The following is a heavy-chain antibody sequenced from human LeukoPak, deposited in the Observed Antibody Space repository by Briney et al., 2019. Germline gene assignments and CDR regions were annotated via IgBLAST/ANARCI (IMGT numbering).Heavy chain of an antibody. J-gene: IGHJ6*02. D-gene: IGHD6-13*01. CDR2: ISGDGGST. CDR1: GFTFDDYV. V-gene: IGHV3-43*02. CDR3: AKDLGIAAAGNLVRYYYYYGMDV. Sequence: PGGSLRLFCAASGFTFDDYVMHWVRHAPGKGLEWVSLISGDGGSTYYADSVKGRFTISRDNSKNSLYLQMNSLRTEDTALYYRAKDLGIAAAGNLVRYYYYYGMDVWGQGTTVTVSS.